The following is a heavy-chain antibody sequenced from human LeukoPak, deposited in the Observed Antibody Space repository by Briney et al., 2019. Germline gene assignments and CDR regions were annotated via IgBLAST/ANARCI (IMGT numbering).Heavy chain of an antibody. J-gene: IGHJ3*02. Sequence: SATLSLTFPVSGGSISSYYWSWIRPPPGKGLGWIGYIYYSGSTNYNPSLKSRVTISVDTSKNQFSLKLSSVTAADTAVYYCARGSLIRYFDWLESPDAFDIWGQGTMVTVSS. V-gene: IGHV4-59*01. CDR1: GGSISSYY. D-gene: IGHD3-9*01. CDR3: ARGSLIRYFDWLESPDAFDI. CDR2: IYYSGST.